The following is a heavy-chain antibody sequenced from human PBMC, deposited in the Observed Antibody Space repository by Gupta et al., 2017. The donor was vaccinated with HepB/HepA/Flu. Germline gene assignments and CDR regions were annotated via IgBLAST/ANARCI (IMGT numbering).Heavy chain of an antibody. Sequence: QLQLQESGPGLVKPSETLSLTCTVSGGSISSSSYYWGWIRQPPGKGLEWIGSIYYSGSTYYNPSLKSRVTISVDTSKNQFSLKLSSVTAADTAVYYCASPYSGYCSSTSCFLTFRAFDIWGQGTMVTVSS. CDR2: IYYSGST. CDR1: GGSISSSSYY. V-gene: IGHV4-39*01. D-gene: IGHD2-2*01. J-gene: IGHJ3*02. CDR3: ASPYSGYCSSTSCFLTFRAFDI.